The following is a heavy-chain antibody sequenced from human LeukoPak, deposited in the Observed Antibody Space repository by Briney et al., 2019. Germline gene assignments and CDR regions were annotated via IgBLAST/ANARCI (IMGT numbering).Heavy chain of an antibody. D-gene: IGHD3-10*01. Sequence: GGSLRLSCAASGFTFSGYAMSWVRQAPGKGLEWVSAINGGGGGTYYTDSVKGRFTISRDNSKNILNLQMNSLRVDDTAVYFCARQISGSGQGFDSWGQGTLVAVSS. CDR3: ARQISGSGQGFDS. CDR1: GFTFSGYA. CDR2: INGGGGGT. J-gene: IGHJ5*01. V-gene: IGHV3-23*01.